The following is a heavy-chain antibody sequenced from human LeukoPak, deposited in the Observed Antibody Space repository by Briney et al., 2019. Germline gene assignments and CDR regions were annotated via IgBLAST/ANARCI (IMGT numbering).Heavy chain of an antibody. CDR2: IKSKIDGGTT. Sequence: GGSLRLSCAASGFTFSNAWMSWVRQAPGKGLEWVGRIKSKIDGGTTDYAAPVKGRFTISRDDSKNTLYLQISSLKTEDTAVYYCTTPTIWGQGTLVTVSS. CDR3: TTPTI. V-gene: IGHV3-15*01. D-gene: IGHD4/OR15-4a*01. J-gene: IGHJ4*02. CDR1: GFTFSNAW.